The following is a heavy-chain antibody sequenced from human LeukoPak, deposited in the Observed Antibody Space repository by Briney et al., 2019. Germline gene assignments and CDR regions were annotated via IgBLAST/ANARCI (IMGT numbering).Heavy chain of an antibody. CDR3: AAAPSSSWYGVY. CDR2: INPNSGGT. J-gene: IGHJ4*02. Sequence: GASVKVSCTASGYTFTGYYIHWGRQAPGQGLEWMGWINPNSGGTNYAQKFQGRVTMTRDTSISTAYMELSRLRSDDTAVYYCAAAPSSSWYGVYWGQGTLVTVSS. CDR1: GYTFTGYY. D-gene: IGHD6-13*01. V-gene: IGHV1-2*02.